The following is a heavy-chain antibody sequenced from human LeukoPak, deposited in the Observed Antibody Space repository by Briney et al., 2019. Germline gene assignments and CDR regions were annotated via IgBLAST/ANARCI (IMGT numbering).Heavy chain of an antibody. CDR3: AKVYSNYILDY. CDR1: GFAFSSSG. CDR2: ISYDGSNK. Sequence: GGSLRLSCAASGFAFSSSGMHWVRQAPGKGLEWVAVISYDGSNKYYADSVKGRFTISRDNSKNTLYLQMNSLRAEDTAVYYCAKVYSNYILDYWGQGTLVTVSS. J-gene: IGHJ4*02. V-gene: IGHV3-30*18. D-gene: IGHD4-11*01.